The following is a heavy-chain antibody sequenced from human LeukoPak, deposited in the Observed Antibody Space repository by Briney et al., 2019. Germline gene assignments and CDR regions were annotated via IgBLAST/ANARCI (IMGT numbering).Heavy chain of an antibody. CDR2: IRLDGTNK. CDR3: AKPASMGATSSAFEF. V-gene: IGHV3-30*02. D-gene: IGHD3-16*01. CDR1: GFTFSSYG. J-gene: IGHJ3*01. Sequence: GGSLRLSCAASGFTFSSYGMHWVRQAPGKGLEWVTFIRLDGTNKYYADSVKGRFTISRDNSKNILYLQMNSLRGDDTAVYYCAKPASMGATSSAFEFWGQGTMVSVSS.